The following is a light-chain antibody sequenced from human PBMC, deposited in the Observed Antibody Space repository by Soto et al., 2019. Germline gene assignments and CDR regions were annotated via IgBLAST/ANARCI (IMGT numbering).Light chain of an antibody. J-gene: IGKJ2*01. CDR2: AAS. CDR3: QQYENWPPYT. CDR1: QSVRSN. Sequence: EIEMTQFPATLSVSPGERATLSCRASQSVRSNLAWYQQKPGQAPRLLIYAASTRATGVPARFSGSGSGTEFTLTISSLQSEDFAVYYCQQYENWPPYTFGQGTKLEIK. V-gene: IGKV3-15*01.